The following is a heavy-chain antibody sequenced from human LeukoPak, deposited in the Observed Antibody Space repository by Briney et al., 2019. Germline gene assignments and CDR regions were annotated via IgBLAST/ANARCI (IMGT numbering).Heavy chain of an antibody. J-gene: IGHJ6*02. CDR3: ARDKALYYDFWSGYYSYYYYGMDV. D-gene: IGHD3-3*01. V-gene: IGHV1-18*01. Sequence: GASVKVSCKASGYTFTSYGISWVRQAPGRGLEWMGWISAYNGNTNHAQKLQGRVTMTTDTSTSTAYMELRSLRSDDTAVYYCARDKALYYDFWSGYYSYYYYGMDVWGQGTTVTVSS. CDR1: GYTFTSYG. CDR2: ISAYNGNT.